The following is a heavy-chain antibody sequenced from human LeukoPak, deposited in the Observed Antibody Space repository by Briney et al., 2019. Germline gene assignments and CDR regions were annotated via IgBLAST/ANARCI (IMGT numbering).Heavy chain of an antibody. CDR1: GFTFSTYS. J-gene: IGHJ4*02. V-gene: IGHV3-48*01. Sequence: WGSLRLTCAASGFTFSTYSWNWVRQPPGKGLEWVGYITGSSSTKYYPYSVKGGFTISRDNDNNSLYVQMNSLSAEDAAECYSARRFDSWGQGTLVTVSS. CDR2: ITGSSSTK. CDR3: ARRFDS.